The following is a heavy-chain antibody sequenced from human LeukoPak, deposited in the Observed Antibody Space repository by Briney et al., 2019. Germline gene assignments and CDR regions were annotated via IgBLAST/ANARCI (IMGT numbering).Heavy chain of an antibody. CDR1: GFTVSSNY. D-gene: IGHD3-10*01. V-gene: IGHV3-53*01. CDR2: IYSGGST. J-gene: IGHJ4*02. Sequence: GGSLRLSCAASGFTVSSNYMSWVRQAPGKGLEWVSVIYSGGSTYYADSVKGRFTISRDNSKNTLYLQMNSLRAEDTAVYYCARTPHYYGSGSYYKGGYYFDYWGQGTLVTVSS. CDR3: ARTPHYYGSGSYYKGGYYFDY.